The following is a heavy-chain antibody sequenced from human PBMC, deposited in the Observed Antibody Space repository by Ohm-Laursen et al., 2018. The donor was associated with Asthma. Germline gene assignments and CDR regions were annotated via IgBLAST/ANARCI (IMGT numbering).Heavy chain of an antibody. CDR3: ALASSSSPAEYFQH. Sequence: SQTLSLTCTVSGGSISSGDYYWSWIRQPPGKGLEWIGYIYYSGSTYYNPSLKSRVTISVDTSKNQFSLKPSSVTAADTAVYYCALASSSSPAEYFQHWGQGTLVTVSS. CDR2: IYYSGST. D-gene: IGHD6-6*01. CDR1: GGSISSGDYY. J-gene: IGHJ1*01. V-gene: IGHV4-30-4*01.